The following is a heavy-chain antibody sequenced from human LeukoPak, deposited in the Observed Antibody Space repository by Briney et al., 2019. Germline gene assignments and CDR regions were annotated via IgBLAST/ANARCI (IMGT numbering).Heavy chain of an antibody. CDR3: AKGMTTVTRGASDY. D-gene: IGHD4-17*01. V-gene: IGHV3-23*01. CDR2: ISGSGGST. CDR1: GFIFSSFA. Sequence: GGSLRLSCTASGFIFSSFAMNWVRQAPGKGLEWVSAISGSGGSTYYADSVKGRFTISRDNSKNTLYLQMNSLRAEDTAVYYCAKGMTTVTRGASDYWGQGTLVTVSS. J-gene: IGHJ4*02.